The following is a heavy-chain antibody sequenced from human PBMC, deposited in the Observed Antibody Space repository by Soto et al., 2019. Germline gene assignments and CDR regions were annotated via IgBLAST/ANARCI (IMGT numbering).Heavy chain of an antibody. J-gene: IGHJ5*02. V-gene: IGHV3-11*01. CDR3: ERTGYDSSGEGLDRFDP. CDR2: ISSSGSTI. D-gene: IGHD3-22*01. Sequence: QVQLVESGGGVVKPGGSLRLSCAASGFTFSDYYMSWIRQAPGKGLEWVSYISSSGSTIYYADSVKGRFTISRDNAKNSRYLQMNSMRAEDKAVYYCERTGYDSSGEGLDRFDPWGQGTLVTVSS. CDR1: GFTFSDYY.